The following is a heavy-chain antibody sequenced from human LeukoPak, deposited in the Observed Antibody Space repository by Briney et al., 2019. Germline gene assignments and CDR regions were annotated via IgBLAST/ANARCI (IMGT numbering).Heavy chain of an antibody. CDR1: GGSISSGGYY. V-gene: IGHV4-31*03. J-gene: IGHJ6*02. CDR3: ARSYYDFWSGYYTNYYYGMDV. CDR2: IYYSGST. Sequence: NTSQTLSLTCTVSGGSISSGGYYWSWIRQHPGKGLEWIGYIYYSGSTYYNPSLKSRVTISVDTSKNQFSLKLSSVTAADTAVYYCARSYYDFWSGYYTNYYYGMDVWGQGTTVTVSS. D-gene: IGHD3-3*01.